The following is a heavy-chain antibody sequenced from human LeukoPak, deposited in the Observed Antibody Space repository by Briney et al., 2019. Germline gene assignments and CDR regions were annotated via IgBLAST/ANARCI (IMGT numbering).Heavy chain of an antibody. J-gene: IGHJ4*02. CDR3: AKEGSSGWD. D-gene: IGHD6-19*01. CDR2: ISDSGVST. V-gene: IGHV3-23*01. CDR1: GWTYIRYA. Sequence: GWSLRLSLASSGWTYIRYAMRVVRPAPGMELEWVSAISDSGVSTYYADSVKGRFTISRDNSKNTLYLQMNNLRAEDTAVYYCAKEGSSGWDWGQGTLVTVSS.